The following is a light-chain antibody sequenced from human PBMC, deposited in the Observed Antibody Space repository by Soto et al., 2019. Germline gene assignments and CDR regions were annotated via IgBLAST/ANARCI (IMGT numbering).Light chain of an antibody. CDR3: AAWDHSLSGWM. V-gene: IGLV1-47*01. Sequence: QSVLPQPPSASATPGQRVTISCSGSSSNIGSDFVFWYQQLPGTAPKLLIYRNNQRPSGVPDRFSGSKSGTSASLAISGLRSEDEADYYCAAWDHSLSGWMIGGGTKLTVL. CDR2: RNN. J-gene: IGLJ3*02. CDR1: SSNIGSDF.